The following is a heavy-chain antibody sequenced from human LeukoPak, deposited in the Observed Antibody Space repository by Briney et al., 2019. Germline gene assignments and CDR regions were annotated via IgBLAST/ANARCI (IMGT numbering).Heavy chain of an antibody. V-gene: IGHV3-30*02. D-gene: IGHD3-10*01. CDR2: IRYDGSNK. CDR3: AKVWFGGSPGAGMGY. Sequence: GGSLRLSCAASGFTFSSYGMHWVCQAPGKGLEWVAFIRYDGSNKYYADSVKGRFTISRDNSKNTLYLQMNSLRAEDTAVYYCAKVWFGGSPGAGMGYWGQGTLVTVSS. J-gene: IGHJ4*02. CDR1: GFTFSSYG.